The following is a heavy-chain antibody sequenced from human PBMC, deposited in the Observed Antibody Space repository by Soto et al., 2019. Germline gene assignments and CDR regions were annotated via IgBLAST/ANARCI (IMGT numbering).Heavy chain of an antibody. CDR3: ARDFPRAFCSGTGCCFDY. CDR1: GYTFTTYG. J-gene: IGHJ4*02. Sequence: QVQLVQSGAEVKKPGASMRVSCKASGYTFTTYGISWVRQAPGQGLEWMGWVSANNGDTKYAQKFQDRITLTTDTSTSTAYMEVRSLRSDDTARYLCARDFPRAFCSGTGCCFDYWGQGTPVTVSS. CDR2: VSANNGDT. D-gene: IGHD2-15*01. V-gene: IGHV1-18*01.